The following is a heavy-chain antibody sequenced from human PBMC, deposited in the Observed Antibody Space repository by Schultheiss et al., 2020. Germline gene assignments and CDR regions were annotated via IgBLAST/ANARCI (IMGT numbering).Heavy chain of an antibody. V-gene: IGHV3-33*01. J-gene: IGHJ3*02. CDR1: GFTFITYG. CDR2: IWYDGSNK. CDR3: AREPSSGYPYDAFDI. D-gene: IGHD3-22*01. Sequence: GGSLRLSCAASGFTFITYGMHWVRQAPGKGLEWVAVIWYDGSNKYYADSVKGRFTISRDNSKNTLYLQMNSLRAEDTAVYYCAREPSSGYPYDAFDIWGQGTMVTVSS.